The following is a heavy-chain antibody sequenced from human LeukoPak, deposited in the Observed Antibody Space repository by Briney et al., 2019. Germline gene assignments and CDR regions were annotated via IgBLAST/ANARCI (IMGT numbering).Heavy chain of an antibody. CDR3: KSGYSFGHYGMDV. CDR2: ISDSGGST. V-gene: IGHV3-64D*08. J-gene: IGHJ6*02. CDR1: GFTATTNY. Sequence: GRSLRPACVPSGFTATTNYMSWGRHAPRKVLEYVSAISDSGGSTYYADSVKGRFTISRDKSTNTLYSQMSRLRCEDTAVHCCKSGYSFGHYGMDVWGQGTAVSVSS. D-gene: IGHD6-25*01.